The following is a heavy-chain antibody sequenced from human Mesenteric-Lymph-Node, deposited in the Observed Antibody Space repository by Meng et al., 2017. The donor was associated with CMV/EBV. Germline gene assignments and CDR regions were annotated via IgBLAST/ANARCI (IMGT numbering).Heavy chain of an antibody. J-gene: IGHJ4*02. D-gene: IGHD3-16*01. CDR2: TYYRSESYN. CDR3: AYFGDLPPLW. V-gene: IGHV6-1*01. CDR1: GYRISSNNAA. Sequence: PLHPSSPALMNPSPSLSSTCTTSGYRISSNNAAWNWTSQSPSRGLEWLGRTYYRSESYNDYAVSVKSRISVNLDTSKNQLSLHLNFVTPEDTAVYYCAYFGDLPPLWWGQGTLVTVSS.